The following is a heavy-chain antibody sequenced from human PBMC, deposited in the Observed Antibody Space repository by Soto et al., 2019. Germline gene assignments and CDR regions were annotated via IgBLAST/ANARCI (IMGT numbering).Heavy chain of an antibody. CDR3: ARQPGEDGYTNRRGYFDY. CDR2: INPNSGGT. Sequence: QVQLVQSGAEVKKPGASVKVSCKASGYTFTGYYMHWVRQAPGQGLEWMGWINPNSGGTNYAQKFQGWVTMTRDTSISTAYMELSRLRSDDTAVYYCARQPGEDGYTNRRGYFDYWGQGTLVTVSS. CDR1: GYTFTGYY. D-gene: IGHD5-12*01. V-gene: IGHV1-2*04. J-gene: IGHJ4*02.